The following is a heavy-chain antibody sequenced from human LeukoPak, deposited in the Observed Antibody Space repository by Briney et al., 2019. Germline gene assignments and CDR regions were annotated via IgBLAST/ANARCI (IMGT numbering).Heavy chain of an antibody. CDR1: GGSFSGYY. J-gene: IGHJ4*02. CDR3: ARGGFDYGGNLDY. Sequence: KPSETLSLTCAVYGGSFSGYYWSWIRQPPGKGLEWIGEINHSGSTNYNPSLKSRVTISVDTSKNQFSLKLSSVTAADTAVYYCARGGFDYGGNLDYWGQGTLVTVSS. V-gene: IGHV4-34*01. D-gene: IGHD4-17*01. CDR2: INHSGST.